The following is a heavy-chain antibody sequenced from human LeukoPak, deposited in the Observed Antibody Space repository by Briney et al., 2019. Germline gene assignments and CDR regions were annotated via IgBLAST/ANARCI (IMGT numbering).Heavy chain of an antibody. Sequence: PSETLSLTCAVYGGSFSGYYWSWIRQPPGKGLEWIGEINHRGSTNYNPPLKSRVTISVDTSKNQFSLKLSSVTAADTAVYYCARSVSEQWLVELRLYYFDYWGQGTLVTVSS. CDR2: INHRGST. D-gene: IGHD6-19*01. CDR1: GGSFSGYY. V-gene: IGHV4-34*01. J-gene: IGHJ4*02. CDR3: ARSVSEQWLVELRLYYFDY.